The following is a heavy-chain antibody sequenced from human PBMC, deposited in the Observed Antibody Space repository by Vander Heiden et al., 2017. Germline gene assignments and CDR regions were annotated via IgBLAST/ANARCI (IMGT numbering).Heavy chain of an antibody. J-gene: IGHJ3*02. CDR2: ISSSSSTI. Sequence: EVQLVESGGGLVQPGGSLRLSCAASGVTFRSYSMNWVRQAPGKGLEWVSYISSSSSTIYYADSVKGRFTISRDNAKNSLYLQMNSLRDEDTAVYYCAGSHRYCSSTSCSHDAFDIWGQGTMVTVSS. V-gene: IGHV3-48*02. CDR3: AGSHRYCSSTSCSHDAFDI. CDR1: GVTFRSYS. D-gene: IGHD2-2*01.